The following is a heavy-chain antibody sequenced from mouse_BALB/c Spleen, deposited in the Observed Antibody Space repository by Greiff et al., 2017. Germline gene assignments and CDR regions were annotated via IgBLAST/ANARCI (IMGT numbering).Heavy chain of an antibody. Sequence: EVQVVESGGGLVQPGGSRKLSCAASGFTFSDYGMAWVRQAPGKGPEWVAFISNLAYSIYYADTVTGRFTISRENAKNTLYLEMSSLRSEDTAMYYCARDRGDGPMDYWGQGTSVTVSS. D-gene: IGHD2-3*01. CDR2: ISNLAYSI. CDR3: ARDRGDGPMDY. CDR1: GFTFSDYG. V-gene: IGHV5-15*02. J-gene: IGHJ4*01.